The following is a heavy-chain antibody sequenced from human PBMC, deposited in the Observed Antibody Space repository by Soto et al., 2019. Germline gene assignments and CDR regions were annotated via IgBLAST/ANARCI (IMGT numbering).Heavy chain of an antibody. CDR1: GFTFSSYG. Sequence: QVQLVESGGGVVQPGRSLRLSCAASGFTFSSYGMHWVRQAPGKGLEWVAVIWYDGSKKYHADSVKGRFTISRDNSKNTLYLQMNSLRAEDTAVYYCARDSSSMYQYYYYYGMDVWGQGTTVTVSS. CDR3: ARDSSSMYQYYYYYGMDV. CDR2: IWYDGSKK. V-gene: IGHV3-33*01. D-gene: IGHD6-13*01. J-gene: IGHJ6*02.